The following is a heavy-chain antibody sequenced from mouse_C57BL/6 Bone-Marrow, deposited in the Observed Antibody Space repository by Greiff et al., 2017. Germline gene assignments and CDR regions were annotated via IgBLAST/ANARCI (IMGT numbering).Heavy chain of an antibody. V-gene: IGHV1-20*01. CDR1: GYSFTGYF. CDR2: INPYNGDT. CDR3: ARGWLLLYFDV. J-gene: IGHJ1*03. D-gene: IGHD2-3*01. Sequence: EVQLQQSGPELVKPGDSVKISCKASGYSFTGYFMNWVMQSHGKSLEWIGRINPYNGDTFYNQKFKGKATLTVDKSSSTAHMELRSLTSEDSAVYYCARGWLLLYFDVWGTGTTVTVSS.